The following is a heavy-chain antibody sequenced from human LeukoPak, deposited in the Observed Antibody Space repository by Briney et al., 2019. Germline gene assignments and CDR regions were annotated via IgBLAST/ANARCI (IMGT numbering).Heavy chain of an antibody. V-gene: IGHV3-7*04. CDR1: GLTFSSFW. Sequence: GGSLRLSCAASGLTFSSFWMTWVRQAPGKGLEWVANIKQDGSEKYYVDSVRGRCTISRDNATNSLYLQMKTLRAEDTAVYYCARALNYFDYWGQGTLVTVSS. J-gene: IGHJ4*02. CDR2: IKQDGSEK. CDR3: ARALNYFDY.